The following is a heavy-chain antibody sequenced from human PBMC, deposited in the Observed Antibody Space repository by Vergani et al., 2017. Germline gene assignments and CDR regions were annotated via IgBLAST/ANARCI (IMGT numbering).Heavy chain of an antibody. V-gene: IGHV3-30*03. D-gene: IGHD3-9*01. Sequence: QVQLVESGGGVVQPGRSLRLSCAASGFTFSSYGMHWVRQAPGKGLEWVAVISYDGSNKYYADSVKGRFTISRDNSKNTLYLQMNSLRAEDTAVYYCARSLRYFDWLPHLYYFDYWGQGTLVTVSS. CDR1: GFTFSSYG. J-gene: IGHJ4*02. CDR3: ARSLRYFDWLPHLYYFDY. CDR2: ISYDGSNK.